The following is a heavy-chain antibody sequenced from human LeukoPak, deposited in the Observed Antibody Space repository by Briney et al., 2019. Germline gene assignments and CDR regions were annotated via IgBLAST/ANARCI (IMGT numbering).Heavy chain of an antibody. CDR3: ARDVVVVPAAIPGLYYYYGMDV. CDR2: IKQDGSEK. V-gene: IGHV3-7*01. D-gene: IGHD2-2*02. J-gene: IGHJ6*02. Sequence: GGSLRPSCAASGFTFSSYWMSWVRQAPGKGLEWVANIKQDGSEKYYVDSVKGRFTISRDNAKNSLYLQMNSLRAEDTAVYYCARDVVVVPAAIPGLYYYYGMDVWGQGTTVTVSS. CDR1: GFTFSSYW.